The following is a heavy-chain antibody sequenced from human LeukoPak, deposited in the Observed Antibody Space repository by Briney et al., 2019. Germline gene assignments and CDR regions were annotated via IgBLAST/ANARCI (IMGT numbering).Heavy chain of an antibody. D-gene: IGHD3-22*01. J-gene: IGHJ5*02. CDR1: GFTFSNYT. V-gene: IGHV3-21*01. CDR3: ARDFPPYYYDSSGYHSEDWFDP. CDR2: ISSSSSYI. Sequence: GALRLSCSASGFTFSNYTLYWVRQAPGKGLEWVSSISSSSSYIYYADSVKGRFTISRDNAKNSLYLQMNSLRAEDTAVYYCARDFPPYYYDSSGYHSEDWFDPWGQGTLVTVSS.